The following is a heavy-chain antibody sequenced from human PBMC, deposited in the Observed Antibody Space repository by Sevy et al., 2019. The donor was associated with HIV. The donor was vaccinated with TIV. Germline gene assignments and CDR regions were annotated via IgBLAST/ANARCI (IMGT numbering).Heavy chain of an antibody. J-gene: IGHJ6*02. CDR2: ISHDGINE. V-gene: IGHV3-30*03. D-gene: IGHD1-26*01. Sequence: GGSLRLSCTGSGFSFSYYGIHWVRQAPGKGLDWVALISHDGINEYYADSMKGRFTISRDNSKNTVYLEMNRLRNDDTAIYFCASAYSGSYSHSYLYAMDFWGQWTTVTVSS. CDR3: ASAYSGSYSHSYLYAMDF. CDR1: GFSFSYYG.